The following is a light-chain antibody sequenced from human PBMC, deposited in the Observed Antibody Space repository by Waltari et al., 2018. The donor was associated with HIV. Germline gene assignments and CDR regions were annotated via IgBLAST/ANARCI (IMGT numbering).Light chain of an antibody. CDR3: QSYDSSLTGSV. V-gene: IGLV1-40*01. Sequence: QSVLTQPPSVSGSPWQRVAISCTGISSNIGAGYAVHWYQQLPGTAPKLLIYGNTTRPSGVPDRFSGSKSGTSPSLAITGLQAEDEADYYCQSYDSSLTGSVFGGGTKLTVL. J-gene: IGLJ2*01. CDR1: SSNIGAGYA. CDR2: GNT.